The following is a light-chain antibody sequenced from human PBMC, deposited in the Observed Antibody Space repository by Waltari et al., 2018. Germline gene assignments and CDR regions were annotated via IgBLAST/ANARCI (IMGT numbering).Light chain of an antibody. CDR1: QNISSY. Sequence: IQMTQSPSSLSASVGDSVTITCRASQNISSYLNWYQQKPGKAPKLLIYAEYSLQSGVPSRFSGSGSGTDFTLTISSLQPEYCATYYCQQSYSTSSFGGGTKVESK. J-gene: IGKJ4*01. CDR2: AEY. CDR3: QQSYSTSS. V-gene: IGKV1-39*01.